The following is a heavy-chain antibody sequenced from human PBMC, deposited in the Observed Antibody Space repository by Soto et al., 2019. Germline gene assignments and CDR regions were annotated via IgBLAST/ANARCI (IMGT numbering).Heavy chain of an antibody. CDR1: GGTFNSYG. D-gene: IGHD3-10*01. CDR2: IIPLYGTV. J-gene: IGHJ4*02. CDR3: ARVRVIRGVITSHFGL. V-gene: IGHV1-69*06. Sequence: QAHLAQSGAEVKKPGSSVTVSCKASGGTFNSYGISWVRQAPGQGLDWMGVIIPLYGTVNYAQKFQGRVSITADKSTSTVYMDLNSLRSDDTAVYYCARVRVIRGVITSHFGLWGQGTQVTVSS.